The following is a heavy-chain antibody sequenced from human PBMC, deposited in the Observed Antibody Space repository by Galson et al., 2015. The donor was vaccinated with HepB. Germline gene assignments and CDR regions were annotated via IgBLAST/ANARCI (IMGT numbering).Heavy chain of an antibody. V-gene: IGHV1-58*01. CDR1: GFTFTSSA. Sequence: QSGAEVKKPGESLKISCKASGFTFTSSAVQWVRQARGQRLEWIGWIVVGSGNTNYAQKFQERVTITRDMSTSTAYMELSSLRSEDTAVYYCAAEYDSSGYQKDYYYGMDVWGQGTTVTVSS. CDR2: IVVGSGNT. J-gene: IGHJ6*02. D-gene: IGHD3-22*01. CDR3: AAEYDSSGYQKDYYYGMDV.